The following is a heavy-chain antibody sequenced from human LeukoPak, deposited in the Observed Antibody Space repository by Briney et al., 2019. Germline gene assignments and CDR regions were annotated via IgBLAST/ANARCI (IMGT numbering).Heavy chain of an antibody. CDR3: ARGERHWLPSLDY. CDR2: INHSGTT. CDR1: GYSISIGYY. D-gene: IGHD6-19*01. J-gene: IGHJ4*02. V-gene: IGHV4-38-2*02. Sequence: SETLSLTCTVSGYSISIGYYWAWIRQPPGKGLEWIGEINHSGTTIYNPSLKSRVTMSVDTSKNQFSLKLSSVTAADTGVYYCARGERHWLPSLDYWGQGTLVTVSS.